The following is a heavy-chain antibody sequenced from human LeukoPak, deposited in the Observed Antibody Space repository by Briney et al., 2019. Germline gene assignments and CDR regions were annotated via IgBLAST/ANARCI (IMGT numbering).Heavy chain of an antibody. CDR3: AQGGYSSSSPFDY. CDR2: ISSSGSTT. CDR1: GFTFDNYA. J-gene: IGHJ4*02. V-gene: IGHV3-23*01. D-gene: IGHD6-13*01. Sequence: PGGSLKLSCAASGFTFDNYAMNWVRQAPGKGLEWVSGISSSGSTTYYADSVKGRFTISRDNSKNTLYLQMNSLRADDTAVYYCAQGGYSSSSPFDYWGQGTLVTVSS.